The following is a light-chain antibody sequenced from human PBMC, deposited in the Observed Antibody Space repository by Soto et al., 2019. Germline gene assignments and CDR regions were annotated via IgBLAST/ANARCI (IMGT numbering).Light chain of an antibody. CDR3: VSYAGSSTDWV. Sequence: QSVLTQPPSASGSPGQSVTISCTGTSSDVGGYNYVSWYQQHPGKAPKLMIYEVSKRPSGVPDRFSGSKYGNTASLTVSGLQAEDEAEYYCVSYAGSSTDWVFGGGTKLTVL. V-gene: IGLV2-8*01. J-gene: IGLJ3*02. CDR2: EVS. CDR1: SSDVGGYNY.